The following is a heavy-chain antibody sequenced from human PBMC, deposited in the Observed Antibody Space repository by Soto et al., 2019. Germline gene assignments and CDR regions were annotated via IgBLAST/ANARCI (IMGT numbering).Heavy chain of an antibody. CDR2: LNGGTGQT. CDR3: ARGKGMEENYFYYGLDI. CDR1: GYTFSTYA. Sequence: SVKVSCKASGYTFSTYAMHWVRQAPVQSLEWMGWLNGGTGQTRYSQKFQDRVIITRDTSASTGYMELSSLTSEDTAVYYCARGKGMEENYFYYGLDIWGQGTTVTVSS. D-gene: IGHD1-1*01. V-gene: IGHV1-3*01. J-gene: IGHJ6*02.